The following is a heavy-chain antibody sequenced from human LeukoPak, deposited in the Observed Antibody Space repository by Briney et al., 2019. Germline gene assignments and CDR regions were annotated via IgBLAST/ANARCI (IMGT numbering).Heavy chain of an antibody. Sequence: GGSLRLSCAASGFTFSSYSMDWVRQAPAKGLEWVSYISAAGATIYYADSVKGRFTISRDDAKNSLYLDMTSLRAEDKAVYYCARDRVGTKGDYWGQGTMVTVSS. CDR2: ISAAGATI. CDR1: GFTFSSYS. V-gene: IGHV3-48*01. D-gene: IGHD2-8*01. CDR3: ARDRVGTKGDY. J-gene: IGHJ4*02.